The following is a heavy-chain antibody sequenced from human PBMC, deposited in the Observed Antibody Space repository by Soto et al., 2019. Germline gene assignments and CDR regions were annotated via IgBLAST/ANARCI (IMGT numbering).Heavy chain of an antibody. D-gene: IGHD3-16*01. V-gene: IGHV1-46*01. CDR2: INPSGGST. CDR3: ARGGGSGVKYVWGSYSQLNFEY. Sequence: ASVKVSCKASGYTFTSYYMHWVRQAPGQGLEWMGIINPSGGSTSYAQKFQGRVTMTRDTSTSTVYMELSSLRSEDTAVYYCARGGGSGVKYVWGSYSQLNFEYWGQGTLVTVSS. CDR1: GYTFTSYY. J-gene: IGHJ4*02.